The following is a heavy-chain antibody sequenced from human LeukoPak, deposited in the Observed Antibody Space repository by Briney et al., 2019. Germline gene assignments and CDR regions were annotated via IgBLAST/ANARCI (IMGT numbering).Heavy chain of an antibody. CDR2: IYHSGST. CDR3: ARGQGSYGDY. CDR1: GGSISNSNW. J-gene: IGHJ4*02. V-gene: IGHV4-4*02. Sequence: PSGTLSLNCAVSGGSISNSNWWTWVRQPPGKGLEWIGEIYHSGSTNYNPSLRSRVTISVDRSKNQFALKLTSVTAADTAVYYCARGQGSYGDYWGQGTLVIVSS. D-gene: IGHD5-18*01.